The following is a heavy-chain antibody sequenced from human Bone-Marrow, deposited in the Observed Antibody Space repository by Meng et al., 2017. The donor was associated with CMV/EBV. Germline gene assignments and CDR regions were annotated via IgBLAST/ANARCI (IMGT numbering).Heavy chain of an antibody. CDR1: GFTFSSYD. CDR2: IGTAGDT. Sequence: GESLKISCAACGFTFSSYDMHWVRQATGKGLEWVSAIGTAGDTYYPGPVKGQFTISRENAKNSLYLQMNSLRAGDTAVYYCARDRIVGAGGYYGMAVWGQGTTVTVAS. D-gene: IGHD1-26*01. V-gene: IGHV3-13*03. CDR3: ARDRIVGAGGYYGMAV. J-gene: IGHJ6*02.